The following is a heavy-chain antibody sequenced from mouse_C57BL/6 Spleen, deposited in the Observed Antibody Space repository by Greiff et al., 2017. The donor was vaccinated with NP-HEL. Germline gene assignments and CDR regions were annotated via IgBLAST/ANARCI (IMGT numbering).Heavy chain of an antibody. Sequence: QVQLKESGPGLVQPSQSLSITCTVSGFSLTSYGVHWVRQSPGTGLEWLGVIWSGGSTDYNAAFISRLSISKDNSKSQVFIKMNSLQADDTAIYYCASLTGGYAMDYWGQGTSVTVSS. D-gene: IGHD4-1*01. V-gene: IGHV2-2*01. CDR1: GFSLTSYG. CDR2: IWSGGST. J-gene: IGHJ4*01. CDR3: ASLTGGYAMDY.